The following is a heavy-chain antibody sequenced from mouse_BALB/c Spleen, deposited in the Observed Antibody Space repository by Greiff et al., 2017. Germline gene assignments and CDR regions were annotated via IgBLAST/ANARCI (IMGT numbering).Heavy chain of an antibody. Sequence: QVHVKQSGAELVRPGVSVKISCKGSGYTFTDYAMHWVKQSHAKSLEWIGVISTYYGDASYNQKFKGKATMTVDKSSSTAYMELARLTSEDSAIYYCARSLYYGNYGFAYWGQGTLVTVSA. CDR2: ISTYYGDA. CDR1: GYTFTDYA. D-gene: IGHD2-1*01. V-gene: IGHV1S137*01. J-gene: IGHJ3*01. CDR3: ARSLYYGNYGFAY.